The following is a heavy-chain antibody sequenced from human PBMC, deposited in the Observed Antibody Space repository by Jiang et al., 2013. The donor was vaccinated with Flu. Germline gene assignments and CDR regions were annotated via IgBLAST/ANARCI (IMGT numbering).Heavy chain of an antibody. CDR3: ARTEGRYGSGTYVFDY. D-gene: IGHD3-10*01. CDR1: GGSISTYY. CDR2: IYYSGST. Sequence: KPSETLSLTCTVSGGSISTYYWSWIRQPPGKGLEWIGHIYYSGSTTYNPSLKSRVTISVDTSKNQFSLNLSSVTAADTAVYYCARTEGRYGSGTYVFDYWGQGTLVTVSS. J-gene: IGHJ4*02. V-gene: IGHV4-59*13.